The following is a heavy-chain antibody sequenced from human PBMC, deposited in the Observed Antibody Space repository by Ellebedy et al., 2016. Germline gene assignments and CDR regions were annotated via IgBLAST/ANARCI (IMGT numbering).Heavy chain of an antibody. CDR3: ARVYSGNWFDP. CDR2: IDHSGST. Sequence: SETLSLTCAVSGGSISSSNWWSWVRPPPGKGLEWIGEIDHSGSTNYSPSLKGRVTISVDKSKHQFYLKLNSVTAADTAVYYCARVYSGNWFDPWGQGTLVTVSS. D-gene: IGHD6-13*01. CDR1: GGSISSSNW. J-gene: IGHJ5*02. V-gene: IGHV4-4*02.